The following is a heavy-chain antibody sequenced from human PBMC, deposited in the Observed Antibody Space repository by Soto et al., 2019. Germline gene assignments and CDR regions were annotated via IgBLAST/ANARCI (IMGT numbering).Heavy chain of an antibody. CDR2: IWYDGSNK. CDR3: ARAKVPKFITVVRYYYGMDV. J-gene: IGHJ6*02. D-gene: IGHD2-15*01. V-gene: IGHV3-33*01. Sequence: GGSLRLSCAASGFTFSSYGMHWVRQAPGKGLEWVAVIWYDGSNKYYADSVKGRFTISRDNSKNTLYLQMNSLRAEDTAVYYCARAKVPKFITVVRYYYGMDVWGQGTTVTVSS. CDR1: GFTFSSYG.